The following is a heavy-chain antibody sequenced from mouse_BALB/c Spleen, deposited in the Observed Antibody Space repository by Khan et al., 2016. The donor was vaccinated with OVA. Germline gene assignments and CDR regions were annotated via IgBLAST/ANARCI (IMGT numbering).Heavy chain of an antibody. V-gene: IGHV3-2*02. J-gene: IGHJ4*01. CDR1: GYSITTNYA. D-gene: IGHD1-2*01. Sequence: EVQLPESGPGLVKPSHSLSLTCTVTGYSITTNYAWDWIRHFPGNKLECMGYITYSGSTSYTPSLKSRISITRAPSKNSFFLPLYSVSTEDTATYYWARKNYYGNAGNYWGQGTSVMVSS. CDR3: ARKNYYGNAGNY. CDR2: ITYSGST.